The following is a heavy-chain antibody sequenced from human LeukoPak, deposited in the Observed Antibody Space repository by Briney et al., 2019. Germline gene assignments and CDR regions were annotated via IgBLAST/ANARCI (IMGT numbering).Heavy chain of an antibody. CDR1: GDPISRYY. Sequence: SETLSPTCTVSGDPISRYYWSWIRQPPGKGLEWVGYIYYRGSTNYNPSLKSRVTISGDTSKNQFSLKLNYVTAADTAIYYCARMYYNFWSVPSMFDYWGQGTLVTVSS. D-gene: IGHD3-3*01. J-gene: IGHJ4*02. CDR3: ARMYYNFWSVPSMFDY. V-gene: IGHV4-59*01. CDR2: IYYRGST.